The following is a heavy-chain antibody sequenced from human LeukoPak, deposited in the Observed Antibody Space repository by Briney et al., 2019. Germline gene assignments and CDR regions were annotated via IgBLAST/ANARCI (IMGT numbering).Heavy chain of an antibody. CDR2: IYYSGST. V-gene: IGHV4-59*08. D-gene: IGHD1-26*01. J-gene: IGHJ6*02. CDR1: GGSISSYY. Sequence: PSETLSLTCTVSGGSISSYYWSRIRQPPGKGLEWIGYIYYSGSTNYNPSLKSRVTISVDTSKNQFSLKLSSVTAADTAVYYCARQRGVGAMDVWGQGTTVTVSS. CDR3: ARQRGVGAMDV.